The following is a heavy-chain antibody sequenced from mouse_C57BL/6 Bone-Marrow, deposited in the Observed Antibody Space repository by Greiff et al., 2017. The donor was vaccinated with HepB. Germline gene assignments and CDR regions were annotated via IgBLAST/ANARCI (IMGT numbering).Heavy chain of an antibody. CDR3: ARLWSYGSSYGWYFDV. CDR2: IDPSDSYT. D-gene: IGHD1-1*01. J-gene: IGHJ1*03. CDR1: GYTFTSYW. V-gene: IGHV1-50*01. Sequence: QVQLQQPGAELVKPGASVKLSCKASGYTFTSYWMQWVKQRPGQGLEWIGEIDPSDSYTNYNQTFKGKATLTVDTSSSTAYMQLSSLTSEDSAVYYCARLWSYGSSYGWYFDVWGTGTTVTVSS.